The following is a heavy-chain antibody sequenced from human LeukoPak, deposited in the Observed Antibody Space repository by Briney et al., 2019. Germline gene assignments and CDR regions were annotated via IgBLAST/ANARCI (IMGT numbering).Heavy chain of an antibody. D-gene: IGHD3-3*01. CDR1: GYTFTSYG. CDR2: ISAYNGNT. Sequence: ASVKVSCKASGYTFTSYGTSWVRQAPGQGLEWMGWISAYNGNTNYAQKLQGRVTMTTDTSTSTAYMELRSLRSDDTAVYYCARATRDFWSGYHWFDPWGQGTLVTVSS. V-gene: IGHV1-18*01. CDR3: ARATRDFWSGYHWFDP. J-gene: IGHJ5*02.